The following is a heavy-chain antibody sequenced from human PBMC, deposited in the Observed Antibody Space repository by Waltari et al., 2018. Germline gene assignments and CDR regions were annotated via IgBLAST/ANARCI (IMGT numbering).Heavy chain of an antibody. Sequence: EVQLLESGGGLVQPGGSLRLSCAASGFTFRSFAMSWVRQAPGKGREWVSAISGSGGSTYYADSVKGRFTISRDNSKNTLYLQMNSLRAEDTAVYYCANYRMVANDAFDIWGQGTMVTVSS. CDR3: ANYRMVANDAFDI. CDR2: ISGSGGST. D-gene: IGHD5-12*01. V-gene: IGHV3-23*01. CDR1: GFTFRSFA. J-gene: IGHJ3*02.